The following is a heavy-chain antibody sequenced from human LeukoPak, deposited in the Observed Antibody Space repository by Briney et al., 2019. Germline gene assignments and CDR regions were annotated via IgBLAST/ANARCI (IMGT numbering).Heavy chain of an antibody. CDR3: AKDRRGAPRVDYFDY. J-gene: IGHJ4*02. D-gene: IGHD2-21*01. CDR1: GFTFSSYA. CDR2: ISGSGGST. Sequence: GGSLRLSCAASGFTFSSYAMSWVRQAPGKGLEWVSAISGSGGSTYYADSVKGRFTISRDNSKNTLYLQMNSLRAEDTAVYHCAKDRRGAPRVDYFDYWGQGTLVTVSS. V-gene: IGHV3-23*01.